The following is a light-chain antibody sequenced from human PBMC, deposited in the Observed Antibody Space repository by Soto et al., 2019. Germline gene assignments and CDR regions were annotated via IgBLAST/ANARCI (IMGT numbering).Light chain of an antibody. V-gene: IGLV1-40*01. CDR3: QTYDSSLTGAV. J-gene: IGLJ2*01. CDR2: GNR. Sequence: QSVLTQPPSVSGAPGQRVTISCTGGSSNIEAGYDVYWYQQLPGTAPKLLIYGNRNRPSGVPDRFSGSKSDTSASLAITGLQAEDEADYYCQTYDSSLTGAVFGGGTKLTVL. CDR1: SSNIEAGYD.